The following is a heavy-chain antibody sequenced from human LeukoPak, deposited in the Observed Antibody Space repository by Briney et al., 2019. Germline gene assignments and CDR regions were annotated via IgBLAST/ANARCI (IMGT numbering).Heavy chain of an antibody. V-gene: IGHV4-61*01. CDR3: ASKPWFDP. Sequence: SETLSLTCTVSGGYVSSGSYYWSWIRQPPGKGLEWIGYIYYSGSTNYNPSLKSRVTISVDTSKNQFSLKLSSVTAADTAVYYCASKPWFDPWGQGTLVTVSS. J-gene: IGHJ5*02. CDR2: IYYSGST. CDR1: GGYVSSGSYY.